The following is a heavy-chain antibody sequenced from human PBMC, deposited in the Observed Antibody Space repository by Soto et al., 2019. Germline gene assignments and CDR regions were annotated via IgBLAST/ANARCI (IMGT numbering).Heavy chain of an antibody. Sequence: PGESLKISCAASGLIFSNYRMHWVRQAPGKGLVWVSCISTDGSITNYADSVKGRFTVSRDNAKNTLYLQMNSLRAEDTALYYCARDTDGLHYWGQGTMVTVSS. J-gene: IGHJ4*02. CDR1: GLIFSNYR. CDR2: ISTDGSIT. V-gene: IGHV3-74*01. CDR3: ARDTDGLHY.